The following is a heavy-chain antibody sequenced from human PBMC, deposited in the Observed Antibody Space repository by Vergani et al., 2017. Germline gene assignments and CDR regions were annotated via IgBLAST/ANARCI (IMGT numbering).Heavy chain of an antibody. Sequence: EVQLVESGGGLVQPGGSLRLSCAASGFTFSSYSMNWVRQAPGKGLEWVSYISSSSSTIYYADSVKGRFTISRDNAKNSLYLQMNSLRAEDTAVYYCARVKGGSSWYDQPRDYYYYYMDGWGKGTTVTVSS. D-gene: IGHD6-13*01. V-gene: IGHV3-48*04. CDR2: ISSSSSTI. CDR3: ARVKGGSSWYDQPRDYYYYYMDG. J-gene: IGHJ6*03. CDR1: GFTFSSYS.